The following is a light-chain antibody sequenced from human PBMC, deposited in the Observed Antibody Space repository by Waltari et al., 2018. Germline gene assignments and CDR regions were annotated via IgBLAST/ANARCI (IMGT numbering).Light chain of an antibody. V-gene: IGKV3-20*01. CDR3: QQSGSSPWT. Sequence: DIVLTQSPGTLSLSPGERATLSCRTSQSVSSIYLAWYQQKPGQAPSLLIYGASSRATGIPDRFSGSGSGTDFTLTISRLEPGDFAVYYCQQSGSSPWTFGQGTKVEIK. J-gene: IGKJ1*01. CDR2: GAS. CDR1: QSVSSIY.